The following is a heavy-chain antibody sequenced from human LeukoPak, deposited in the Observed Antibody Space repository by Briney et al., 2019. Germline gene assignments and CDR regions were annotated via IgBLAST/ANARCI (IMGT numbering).Heavy chain of an antibody. CDR3: ARVRRDWGSYRYSDY. CDR1: GLTFSDYY. V-gene: IGHV3-11*04. CDR2: ISSSGSTI. Sequence: GGSLRLSCAASGLTFSDYYMSWIRQAPGKGLEWVSYISSSGSTIYYADSVKGRFTISRDNAKNSLYLQMNSLRAEDTAVYYCARVRRDWGSYRYSDYWGQGTLVTVSS. J-gene: IGHJ4*02. D-gene: IGHD3-16*02.